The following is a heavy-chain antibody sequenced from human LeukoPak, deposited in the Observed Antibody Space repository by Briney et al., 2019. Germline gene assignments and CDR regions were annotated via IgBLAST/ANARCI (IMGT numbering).Heavy chain of an antibody. CDR2: ISHSGIS. Sequence: KSSETLSLTCSVSGFSISSGYYWGWIRQPPGKGLEWIGSISHSGISYYNPSLRSRVTLSVDTSKNQFSLRLSSVIAADTAIYFCARVYYHGSGSNFFDYWGQGNLVTVSS. CDR3: ARVYYHGSGSNFFDY. D-gene: IGHD3-10*01. V-gene: IGHV4-38-2*02. J-gene: IGHJ4*02. CDR1: GFSISSGYY.